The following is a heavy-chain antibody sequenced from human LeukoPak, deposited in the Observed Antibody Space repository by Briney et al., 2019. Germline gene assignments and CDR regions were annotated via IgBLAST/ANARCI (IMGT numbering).Heavy chain of an antibody. D-gene: IGHD2-15*01. CDR2: INHSGST. CDR3: ARVGLGYCSGGSCYSRWFDP. Sequence: KTSETLSLTCAVYGGSFSGYYWSWIRQPSGKGLEWIGEINHSGSTNYNPSLKSRVTISVDTSKNQFSLKLSSVTAADTAVYYCARVGLGYCSGGSCYSRWFDPWGQGTLVTVSS. J-gene: IGHJ5*02. CDR1: GGSFSGYY. V-gene: IGHV4-34*01.